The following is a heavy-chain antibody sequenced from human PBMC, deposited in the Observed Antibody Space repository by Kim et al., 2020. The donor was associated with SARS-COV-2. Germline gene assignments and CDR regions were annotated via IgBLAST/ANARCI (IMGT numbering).Heavy chain of an antibody. Sequence: SETLSLTCAVYGGSFSGYYWSWIRQPPGKGLEWIGEINHSGSTNYNPSLKSRVTISVDTSKNQFSLKLSSVTAADTAVYYCAREAGVTYYYGSGSHFDYWGQGTLVTVSS. CDR1: GGSFSGYY. D-gene: IGHD3-10*01. CDR2: INHSGST. CDR3: AREAGVTYYYGSGSHFDY. J-gene: IGHJ4*02. V-gene: IGHV4-34*01.